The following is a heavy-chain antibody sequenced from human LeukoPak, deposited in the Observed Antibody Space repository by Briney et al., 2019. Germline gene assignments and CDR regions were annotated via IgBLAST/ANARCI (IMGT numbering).Heavy chain of an antibody. CDR2: ISYDGSNK. CDR1: GFTFSSCG. V-gene: IGHV3-33*05. D-gene: IGHD4-11*01. Sequence: GGSLRLSCAASGFTFSSCGMHWVRQAPGKGLEWVEVISYDGSNKYYAGSVKGRFTISRDNSKSTLYLQMNSLRAEDTAVYYCARVRPGSNYVDFDYWGQGTLVTVSS. CDR3: ARVRPGSNYVDFDY. J-gene: IGHJ4*02.